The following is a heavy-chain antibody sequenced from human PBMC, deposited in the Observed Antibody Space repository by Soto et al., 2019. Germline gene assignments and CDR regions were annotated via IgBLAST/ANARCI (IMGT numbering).Heavy chain of an antibody. CDR1: GGTFSIYA. D-gene: IGHD5-18*01. Sequence: SSVKVSCKASGGTFSIYAISCLRQAPGQGLEWMGGIIPIFGTANYAQKFQGRVTITADESTSTAYMELSSLRSEDTAVYYCARRAPWIHHAFDIWGQGTMVTVS. CDR2: IIPIFGTA. CDR3: ARRAPWIHHAFDI. J-gene: IGHJ3*02. V-gene: IGHV1-69*13.